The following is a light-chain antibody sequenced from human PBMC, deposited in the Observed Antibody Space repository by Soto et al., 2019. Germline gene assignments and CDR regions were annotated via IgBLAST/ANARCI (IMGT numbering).Light chain of an antibody. J-gene: IGKJ4*01. CDR2: WAS. CDR1: QSVLYSSNNKNY. V-gene: IGKV4-1*01. Sequence: DIVMTQSPDSLAVSLGERATIHCKSSQSVLYSSNNKNYLAWYQQKPGQPPKLFIYWASTRESGVPHRFSGRGSWTDFTLTISSLQAEGVAVYYCQQYYSSPLTFGGGTKVEIK. CDR3: QQYYSSPLT.